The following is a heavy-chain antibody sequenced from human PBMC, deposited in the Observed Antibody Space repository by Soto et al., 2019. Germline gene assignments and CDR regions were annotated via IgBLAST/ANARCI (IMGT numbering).Heavy chain of an antibody. Sequence: QVQLVESGGGLVKPGGSLRLSCAASGFTFSDYYMSWIRQAPGKGLEWVSYISSSSSYTNYADSVKGRFTISRDNAKNSLHLQMNSLRAEDTAVYYCARERDCSSTSCYFDAFDIWGQGTMVTVSS. CDR2: ISSSSSYT. D-gene: IGHD2-2*01. CDR1: GFTFSDYY. CDR3: ARERDCSSTSCYFDAFDI. V-gene: IGHV3-11*06. J-gene: IGHJ3*02.